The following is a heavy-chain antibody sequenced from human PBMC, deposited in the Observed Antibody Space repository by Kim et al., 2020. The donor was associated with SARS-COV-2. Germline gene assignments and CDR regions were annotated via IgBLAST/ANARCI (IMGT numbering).Heavy chain of an antibody. Sequence: SETLSLTCTVSGGSVDEYYWSWIRQSPGKGLEWIGYVSYTGSTNYNPSLRSRVTISIDTSRNHLSLRLTSVTATDTAVYYCARQKVAMLFGDRGALELWGQGTRVSVSS. V-gene: IGHV4-59*08. CDR2: VSYTGST. CDR3: ARQKVAMLFGDRGALEL. D-gene: IGHD3-10*02. CDR1: GGSVDEYY. J-gene: IGHJ3*01.